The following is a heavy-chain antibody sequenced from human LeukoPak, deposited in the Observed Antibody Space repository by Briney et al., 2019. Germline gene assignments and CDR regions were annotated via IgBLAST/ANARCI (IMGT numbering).Heavy chain of an antibody. J-gene: IGHJ4*02. D-gene: IGHD3-3*01. CDR1: GFTFSTFT. CDR2: ISSTGTHT. Sequence: GGSLRLSCAASGFTFSTFTMTWVRQTPGKGLEWVSSISSTGTHTYYADSLKGRFTISRDNPKNSLYLQMSSLRAEDTAVYYCAKDRTRQAYWGQGSLVTVSS. V-gene: IGHV3-21*04. CDR3: AKDRTRQAY.